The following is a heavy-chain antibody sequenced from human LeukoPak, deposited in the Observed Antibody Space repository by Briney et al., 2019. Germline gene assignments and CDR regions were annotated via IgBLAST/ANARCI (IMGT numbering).Heavy chain of an antibody. CDR3: ARDGGEVGTSTWFDP. V-gene: IGHV4-59*12. CDR2: IYYSGST. CDR1: GGSISGYY. D-gene: IGHD1-26*01. Sequence: PSETLSLTCTVSGGSISGYYWSWIRQPPGKGLEWIGNIYYSGSTNYNPSLKSRVTISVDTSKNQFSLKLSSVTAADTAVYYCARDGGEVGTSTWFDPWGQGTLVTVSS. J-gene: IGHJ5*02.